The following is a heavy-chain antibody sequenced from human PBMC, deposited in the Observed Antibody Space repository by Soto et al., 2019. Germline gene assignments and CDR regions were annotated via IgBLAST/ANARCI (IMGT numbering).Heavy chain of an antibody. CDR1: GFTFSRYW. CDR2: IKQDGSEK. D-gene: IGHD5-12*01. J-gene: IGHJ6*02. Sequence: EGSLRLSCAASGFTFSRYWMSWVRQAPGKGLEWVANIKQDGSEKYYVDSVKGRFTISRDNAKNSLYLQMNSLRAEDTAVYYCARDHGYSGYSIVNYYYHGMDVWGQGTTVTVSS. V-gene: IGHV3-7*01. CDR3: ARDHGYSGYSIVNYYYHGMDV.